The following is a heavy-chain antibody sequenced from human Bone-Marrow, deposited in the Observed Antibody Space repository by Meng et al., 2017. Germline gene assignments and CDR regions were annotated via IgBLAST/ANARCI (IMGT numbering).Heavy chain of an antibody. CDR2: INPSAGST. D-gene: IGHD3-9*01. V-gene: IGHV1-46*01. CDR1: GYTFTSYY. CDR3: ATSPYYDILTGYHTRGWFDP. Sequence: ASVKVSCKASGYTFTSYYMHWVRQAPGQGLEWMGIINPSAGSTSYAQKLQDRVTMTRDTSTNTVSMELSSLRSEDTAVYYCATSPYYDILTGYHTRGWFDPWGQGTLVTVSS. J-gene: IGHJ5*02.